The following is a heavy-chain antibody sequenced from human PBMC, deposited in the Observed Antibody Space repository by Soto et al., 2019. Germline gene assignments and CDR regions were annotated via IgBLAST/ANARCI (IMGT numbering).Heavy chain of an antibody. D-gene: IGHD2-15*01. CDR1: GRSISSSSYY. J-gene: IGHJ4*02. CDR2: INHSGST. V-gene: IGHV4-39*07. Sequence: SETLSLTCTVSGRSISSSSYYWGWIRQPPGKGLEWIGEINHSGSTNYNPSLKSRVTISVDTSKNQFSLKLSSVTAADTAVYYCARAAPRYCSGGSCYSGRDYWRQGTLVIVSA. CDR3: ARAAPRYCSGGSCYSGRDY.